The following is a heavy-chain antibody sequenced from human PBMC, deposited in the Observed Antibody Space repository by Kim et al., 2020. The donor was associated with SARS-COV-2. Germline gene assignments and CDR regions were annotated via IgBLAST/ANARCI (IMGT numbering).Heavy chain of an antibody. D-gene: IGHD1-1*01. CDR1: GFTFSSYG. CDR2: IWYDGSNK. CDR3: ARTLWNGYYYYGMDV. V-gene: IGHV3-33*01. Sequence: GGSLRLSCAASGFTFSSYGMHWVRQAPGKGLEWVAVIWYDGSNKYYADSVKGRFTISRDNSKNTLYLQMNSLRAEDTAVYYCARTLWNGYYYYGMDVWGQGTTVTVSS. J-gene: IGHJ6*02.